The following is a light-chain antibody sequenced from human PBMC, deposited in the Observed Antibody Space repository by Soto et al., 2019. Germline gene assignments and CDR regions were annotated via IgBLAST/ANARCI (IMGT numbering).Light chain of an antibody. CDR2: EIS. J-gene: IGLJ3*02. CDR1: SSDVGGYNF. CDR3: SSYTSNTTRV. V-gene: IGLV2-14*01. Sequence: QSALTQPASVSGSPVQAITISCTGTSSDVGGYNFVSWYQQYPGKAPKLMIFEISDRPSGVSNRFSGSKSGNTASLTISGLQAEDEADYYCSSYTSNTTRVFGGGTKLTVL.